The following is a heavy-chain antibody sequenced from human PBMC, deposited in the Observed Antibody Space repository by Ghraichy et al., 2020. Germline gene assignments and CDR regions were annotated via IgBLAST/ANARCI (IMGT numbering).Heavy chain of an antibody. V-gene: IGHV1-46*01. CDR3: ARDGYYYGSGSYYNPPVTGWFDP. Sequence: ASVKVSCKASGYTFTSYYMHWVRQAPGQGLEWMGIINPSGGSTSYAQKFQGRVTMTRDTSTSTVYMELSSLRSEDTAVYYCARDGYYYGSGSYYNPPVTGWFDPWGQGTLVTVSS. CDR2: INPSGGST. D-gene: IGHD3-10*01. J-gene: IGHJ5*02. CDR1: GYTFTSYY.